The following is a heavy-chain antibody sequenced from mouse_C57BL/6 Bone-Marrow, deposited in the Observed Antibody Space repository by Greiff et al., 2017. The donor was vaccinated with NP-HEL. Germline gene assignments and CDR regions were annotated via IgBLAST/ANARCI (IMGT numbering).Heavy chain of an antibody. D-gene: IGHD3-2*02. CDR2: IYPSDSET. CDR1: GYTFTSYW. J-gene: IGHJ4*01. V-gene: IGHV1-61*01. CDR3: ARQLRLHYYAMDY. Sequence: QVQLQQPGAELVRPGSSVKLSCKASGYTFTSYWMDWVKQRPGQGLEWIGNIYPSDSETHYNQKFKDKATLTVDKSSSTAYMQLSSLTSEDSAVYYCARQLRLHYYAMDYWGQGTSVTVSS.